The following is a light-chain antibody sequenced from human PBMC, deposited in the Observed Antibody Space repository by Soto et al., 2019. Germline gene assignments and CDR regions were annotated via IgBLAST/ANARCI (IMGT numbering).Light chain of an antibody. V-gene: IGKV3D-20*01. J-gene: IGKJ5*01. CDR1: QSVSSNY. CDR2: AAS. Sequence: ETVLTQSPATPSLSPGERATLSYGASQSVSSNYLAWYQLDRGLAPTILIYAASSRATGILDRFSGSGSGTDFTLTISRLAPEDFAVYYCQGYGSSPTFGQGSRLEIK. CDR3: QGYGSSPT.